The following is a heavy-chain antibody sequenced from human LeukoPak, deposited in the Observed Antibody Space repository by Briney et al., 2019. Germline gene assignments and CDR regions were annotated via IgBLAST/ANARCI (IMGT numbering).Heavy chain of an antibody. CDR1: GFTFSSYG. V-gene: IGHV3-30*02. D-gene: IGHD6-19*01. J-gene: IGHJ6*03. Sequence: GGSLRLSCAASGFTFSSYGMHWVRQAPGKGLEWVAFIRYDGSNKYYADSVKGRFTISRDNSKNTLYLQMNSLRAEDTALYYCAKEVVAVAGINYYYYMDVWGKGTTVTISS. CDR3: AKEVVAVAGINYYYYMDV. CDR2: IRYDGSNK.